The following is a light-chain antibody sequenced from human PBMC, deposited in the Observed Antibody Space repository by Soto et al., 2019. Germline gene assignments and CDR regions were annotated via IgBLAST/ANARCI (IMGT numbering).Light chain of an antibody. CDR3: QQYGSSPLT. V-gene: IGKV3-20*01. J-gene: IGKJ1*01. Sequence: EMVLTQSPGTLSLYPGERATLSCRASQSVSSSYLAWYQQKPGQAPRHLIYGASSRATGIPDRFSGSGSGTDFPLTISRLEPEDFAVYYCQQYGSSPLTFGQGTKVEIK. CDR2: GAS. CDR1: QSVSSSY.